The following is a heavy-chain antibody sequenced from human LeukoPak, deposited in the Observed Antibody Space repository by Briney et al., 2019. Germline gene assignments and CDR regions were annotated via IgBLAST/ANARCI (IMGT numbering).Heavy chain of an antibody. V-gene: IGHV3-21*01. CDR1: GFTFSSYS. D-gene: IGHD4-17*01. CDR3: ARDFTTVTTAYFQH. J-gene: IGHJ1*01. CDR2: ISSSSRHI. Sequence: GGSLRLSCAASGFTFSSYSMNWVRQAPGEGLEWVSSISSSSRHIYYADSVKGRFTISRDDAKNSVYLQMNSLRADETAVYYCARDFTTVTTAYFQHWGQGTLVTVSS.